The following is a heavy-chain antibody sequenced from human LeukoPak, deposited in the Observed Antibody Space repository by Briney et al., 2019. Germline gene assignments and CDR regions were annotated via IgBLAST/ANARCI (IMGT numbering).Heavy chain of an antibody. V-gene: IGHV3-23*01. CDR1: GFTFSSYA. CDR3: AKSVLSSYYYYGMDV. CDR2: ISGSGGST. Sequence: PGGSLRLSCAASGFTFSSYAMSWVRQAPGKGLEWVSAISGSGGSTYYADSVKGRFTISRDNSKNTLYLQMNSLRAEDTAVYYCAKSVLSSYYYYGMDVWGQGTTVTVSS. J-gene: IGHJ6*02.